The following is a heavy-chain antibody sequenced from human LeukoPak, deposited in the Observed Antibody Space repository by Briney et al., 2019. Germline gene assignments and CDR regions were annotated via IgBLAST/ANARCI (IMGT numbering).Heavy chain of an antibody. CDR2: IYTSGST. Sequence: SETLSLTCTVSGVSISSGSYYWSWIRRPAGKGLEWIGRIYTSGSTNYNPSLKSRVTISVDTSKNQFSLKLSSVTAADTAVYYCASHFSWQWLVLVWGQGTLVTVSS. CDR1: GVSISSGSYY. CDR3: ASHFSWQWLVLV. V-gene: IGHV4-61*02. J-gene: IGHJ4*02. D-gene: IGHD6-19*01.